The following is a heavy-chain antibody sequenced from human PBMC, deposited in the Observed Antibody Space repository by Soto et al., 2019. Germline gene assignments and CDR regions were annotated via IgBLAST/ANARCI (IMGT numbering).Heavy chain of an antibody. J-gene: IGHJ4*02. CDR1: GYTFSTYI. Sequence: QVQLVQSGAEVKKPGASVKVSCKTSGYTFSTYILYWMRQAPGQRLEWMGWINVGKGNTKYSEECPDRVTITRDTSASTGYMEESSLKTEGTAVYYFASGHCDEICYHHYWGQGTLVTV. D-gene: IGHD2-15*01. CDR2: INVGKGNT. V-gene: IGHV1-3*01. CDR3: ASGHCDEICYHHY.